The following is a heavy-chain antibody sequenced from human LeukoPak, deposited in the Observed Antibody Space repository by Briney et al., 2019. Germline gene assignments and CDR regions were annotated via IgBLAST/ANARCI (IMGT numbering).Heavy chain of an antibody. D-gene: IGHD2-15*01. CDR1: GFTFSSYW. J-gene: IGHJ3*02. V-gene: IGHV3-7*03. Sequence: QSGGSLRLSCAASGFTFSSYWMSWVRQAPGKGLEWVANIKQDGSEKYYVDSVKGRFTISRDNAKNSLCLQMNSLRAEDTAVYYCARDVRLGYCSGGSCAGVAFDIWGQGTMVTVSS. CDR2: IKQDGSEK. CDR3: ARDVRLGYCSGGSCAGVAFDI.